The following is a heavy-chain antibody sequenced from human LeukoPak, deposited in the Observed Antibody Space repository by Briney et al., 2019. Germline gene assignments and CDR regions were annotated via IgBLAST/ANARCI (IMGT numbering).Heavy chain of an antibody. J-gene: IGHJ4*02. D-gene: IGHD6-19*01. CDR2: IYYSGST. CDR3: ARDTPPGYSSDWHYDY. Sequence: SETLSLTCTVSGGSISSYYWSWIRQPPGKGLEWIGYIYYSGSTNYNPSLKSRVTISVDTSKNQFSLKLSSVTAADTAVYYCARDTPPGYSSDWHYDYWGQGTLVTVSS. CDR1: GGSISSYY. V-gene: IGHV4-59*01.